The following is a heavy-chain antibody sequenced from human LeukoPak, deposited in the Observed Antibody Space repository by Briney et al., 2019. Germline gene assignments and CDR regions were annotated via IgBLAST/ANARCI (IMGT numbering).Heavy chain of an antibody. CDR1: GYSFSTNM. V-gene: IGHV3-7*01. CDR3: MSAHGY. Sequence: PGGSLRLSCVVSGYSFSTNMMTWVRQAPGEGLEWVATILPGGKESYRVESVKGRFTVSRDNAKNSLFLQMNSLRADDTAVYYCMSAHGYWGQGTLVTVSS. J-gene: IGHJ4*02. CDR2: ILPGGKES.